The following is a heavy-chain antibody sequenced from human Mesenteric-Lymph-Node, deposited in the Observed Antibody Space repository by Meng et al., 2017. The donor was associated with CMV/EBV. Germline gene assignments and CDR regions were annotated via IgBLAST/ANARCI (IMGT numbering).Heavy chain of an antibody. CDR2: ISGSGAGT. D-gene: IGHD4-23*01. CDR1: GFTFSSYA. CDR3: ARAYGGNTDY. Sequence: GGSLRLSCAASGFTFSSYAMTWVRQAPGKGLAWVSGISGSGAGTYYADSVMGRFTISRDNAKNSLYLQMNSLRAEDTAVYYCARAYGGNTDYWGQGTLVTVSS. J-gene: IGHJ4*02. V-gene: IGHV3-23*01.